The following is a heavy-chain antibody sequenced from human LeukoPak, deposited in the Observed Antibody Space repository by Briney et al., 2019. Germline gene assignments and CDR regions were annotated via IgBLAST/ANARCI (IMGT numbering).Heavy chain of an antibody. CDR3: ARDSGPKYFQH. D-gene: IGHD7-27*01. CDR2: ISSSSSYI. J-gene: IGHJ1*01. CDR1: GFTFSSYS. Sequence: GGSLRLSCAASGFTFSSYSMNWVRQAPGKGLEWVSSISSSSSYIYYADSVKGRFTISRDNAKNSLYLQMNSLRAEDTAVYYCARDSGPKYFQHWGQGTLVTVSS. V-gene: IGHV3-21*01.